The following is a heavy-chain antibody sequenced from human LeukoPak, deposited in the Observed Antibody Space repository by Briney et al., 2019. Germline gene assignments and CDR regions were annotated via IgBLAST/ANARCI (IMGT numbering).Heavy chain of an antibody. V-gene: IGHV1-69*01. Sequence: PGGSLRLSCAASGFTFSSYGLHWVRQAPGQGLEWMGGIIPIFGTANYAQKFQGRVTITADESTSTAYMELSSLRSEDTAVYYCARARSQQLGPDYWGQGTLVTVSS. CDR3: ARARSQQLGPDY. D-gene: IGHD6-13*01. CDR1: GFTFSSYG. CDR2: IIPIFGTA. J-gene: IGHJ4*02.